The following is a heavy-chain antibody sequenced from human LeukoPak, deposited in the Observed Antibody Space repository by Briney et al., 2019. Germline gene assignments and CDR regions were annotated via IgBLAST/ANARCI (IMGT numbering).Heavy chain of an antibody. CDR2: ISYDGSNK. Sequence: GGFLRLSCAASGFTFSSYGMHWVRQAPGKGLEWVAVISYDGSNKYYADSVKGRFTISRDNSKNTLYLQMNSLRAEDTAVYYCAKDRITIFGEVDVWGQGTTVTVSS. J-gene: IGHJ6*02. D-gene: IGHD3-3*01. CDR3: AKDRITIFGEVDV. V-gene: IGHV3-30*18. CDR1: GFTFSSYG.